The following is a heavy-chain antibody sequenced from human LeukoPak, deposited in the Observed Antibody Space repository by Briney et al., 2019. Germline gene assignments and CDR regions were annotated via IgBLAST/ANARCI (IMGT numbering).Heavy chain of an antibody. CDR3: ARGEVSSWYDYFQH. J-gene: IGHJ1*01. V-gene: IGHV1-2*02. Sequence: ASVKVSCKXSGYTFTGNYMHWVRQAPRQGLEWMGWINPNSGGTKYSQKFQGRVTMTRDTSISTGDMELGRLRSDDTAVYYCARGEVSSWYDYFQHWGQGSLVTVSS. D-gene: IGHD6-13*01. CDR2: INPNSGGT. CDR1: GYTFTGNY.